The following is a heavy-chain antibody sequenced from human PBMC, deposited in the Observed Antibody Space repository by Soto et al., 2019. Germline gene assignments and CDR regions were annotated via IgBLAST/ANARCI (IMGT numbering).Heavy chain of an antibody. D-gene: IGHD3-10*01. CDR3: ARALAAGVHFDWFDP. V-gene: IGHV4-31*03. J-gene: IGHJ5*02. Sequence: PSETLSLTCTVSGGSISSGGYYWSWIRQHPGKGLEWIGYIYYSGSTYYNPSLKSRVTISVDTSKNQFSLKLSSVTAAATAVYYCARALAAGVHFDWFDPWGQGTLVTVSS. CDR1: GGSISSGGYY. CDR2: IYYSGST.